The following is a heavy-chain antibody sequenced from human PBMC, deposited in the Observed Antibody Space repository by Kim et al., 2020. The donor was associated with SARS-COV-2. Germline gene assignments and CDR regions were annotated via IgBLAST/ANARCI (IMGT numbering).Heavy chain of an antibody. J-gene: IGHJ4*02. D-gene: IGHD3-3*01. Sequence: QTFQGRVTVTADESTSTAYMELSNLSPEDTAVYYCARDNDFWSGLIDFWGQGTLVTVSS. V-gene: IGHV1-69*01. CDR3: ARDNDFWSGLIDF.